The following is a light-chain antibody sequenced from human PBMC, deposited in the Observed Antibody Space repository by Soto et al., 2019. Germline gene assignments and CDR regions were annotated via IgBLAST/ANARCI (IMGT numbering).Light chain of an antibody. CDR1: SEDVGAHNF. CDR3: NSYTNTAARV. J-gene: IGLJ1*01. CDR2: EVT. Sequence: QSALTQPASVSGSPGQSITISCTGTSEDVGAHNFVSWYQQHPGKAPKVLIYEVTIRSSGVSSRSSASKSGNTAYLTISGLQPEDEADYYCNSYTNTAARVFGTGTKVTVL. V-gene: IGLV2-14*01.